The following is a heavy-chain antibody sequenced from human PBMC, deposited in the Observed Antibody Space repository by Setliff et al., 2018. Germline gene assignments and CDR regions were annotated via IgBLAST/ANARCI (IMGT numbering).Heavy chain of an antibody. D-gene: IGHD3-22*01. CDR3: ARLWISYESNTYFYPKYFDF. CDR1: GDSISSTYH. V-gene: IGHV4-38-2*02. J-gene: IGHJ4*02. CDR2: IYHSGST. Sequence: SETLSLTCNVSGDSISSTYHWGWIRQSPGKGLEWIGTIYHSGSTNYNPSLNSRVAISVDTSENQFSLRLNSVTAADTAVYYCARLWISYESNTYFYPKYFDFWGQGTLVTVSS.